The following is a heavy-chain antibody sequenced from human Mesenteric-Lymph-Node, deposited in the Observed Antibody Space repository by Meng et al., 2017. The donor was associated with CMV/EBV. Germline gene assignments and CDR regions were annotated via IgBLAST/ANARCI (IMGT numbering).Heavy chain of an antibody. CDR1: IDTFSSLA. Sequence: ASVKVSCKASIDTFSSLAFAWVRQAPGEGLEWMGYISVYNGNTFYAQKFQGRLTLTTDTSTSTAYMELRSLTSDDTAVYYCARQRGVTTGYFQHWGQGTLVAVSS. J-gene: IGHJ1*01. V-gene: IGHV1-18*01. D-gene: IGHD4-11*01. CDR3: ARQRGVTTGYFQH. CDR2: ISVYNGNT.